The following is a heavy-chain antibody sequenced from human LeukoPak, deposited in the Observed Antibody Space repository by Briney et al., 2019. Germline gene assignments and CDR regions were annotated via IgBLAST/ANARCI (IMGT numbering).Heavy chain of an antibody. CDR3: ARLESGGYRAFDY. CDR1: GGSISSGDYY. CDR2: IYYSGST. Sequence: SETLSLTCTVSGGSISSGDYYWSWIRQPPGKGLEWIGYIYYSGSTYFNPSLKSRVTISVDTSKNQFSLKLSSVTAADTAVYYCARLESGGYRAFDYWGRGTLVTVSS. V-gene: IGHV4-30-4*01. J-gene: IGHJ4*02. D-gene: IGHD5-18*01.